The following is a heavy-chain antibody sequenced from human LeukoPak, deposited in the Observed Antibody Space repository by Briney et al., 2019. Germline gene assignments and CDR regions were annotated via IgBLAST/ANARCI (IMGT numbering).Heavy chain of an antibody. CDR1: GGSISSGGYY. CDR3: ARDHSYGGYFDY. V-gene: IGHV4-30-4*08. J-gene: IGHJ4*02. Sequence: PSQTLSLTCTVSGGSISSGGYYWSWIRQPPGKGLEWIGYIYYSGSTYYNPSLKSRVTISVDTSKNQFSLKLSSVTAADTAVYYCARDHSYGGYFDYWGQGTLVTVSS. D-gene: IGHD5-18*01. CDR2: IYYSGST.